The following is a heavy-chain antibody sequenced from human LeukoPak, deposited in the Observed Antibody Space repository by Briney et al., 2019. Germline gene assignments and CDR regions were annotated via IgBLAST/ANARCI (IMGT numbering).Heavy chain of an antibody. CDR2: ISYDGSIK. V-gene: IGHV3-30*03. CDR3: ARSRSSSWYYFDY. Sequence: PGGSLRLSCAASGFTFSRYGMHWVRQAPGKGLEWVAVISYDGSIKYYADSVKGRFTISRDNSKNTLYLQMNSLRAEDTAVYYCARSRSSSWYYFDYWGQGTLVTVSS. CDR1: GFTFSRYG. J-gene: IGHJ4*02. D-gene: IGHD6-13*01.